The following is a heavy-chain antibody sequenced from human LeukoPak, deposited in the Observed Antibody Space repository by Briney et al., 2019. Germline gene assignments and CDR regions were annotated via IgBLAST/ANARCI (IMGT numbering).Heavy chain of an antibody. J-gene: IGHJ3*02. V-gene: IGHV3-30*04. D-gene: IGHD2-15*01. Sequence: GGSLRLSCAASGFSFSSYAMHWVRQAPGKGLEWVAVISYDGRDKYYADSVKGRFTISRDNSNNTLYLQMNSLRAEDTAVYYCAREADCSDGSCYRGPFDIWGQGTMITVSS. CDR3: AREADCSDGSCYRGPFDI. CDR1: GFSFSSYA. CDR2: ISYDGRDK.